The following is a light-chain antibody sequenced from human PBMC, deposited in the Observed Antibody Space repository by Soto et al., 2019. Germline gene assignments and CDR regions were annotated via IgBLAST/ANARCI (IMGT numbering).Light chain of an antibody. V-gene: IGLV2-14*01. CDR3: TSYTSNNSRV. Sequence: QSVLTQPASVSGSPGQSFPISCTGTSSDVGGYNYVSWYQQHPGKAPKLMIYEVSNRPSGVSHRFSGSKSGNTASLTISGLQAEDEADYYCTSYTSNNSRVFGTGTKVTVL. CDR1: SSDVGGYNY. CDR2: EVS. J-gene: IGLJ1*01.